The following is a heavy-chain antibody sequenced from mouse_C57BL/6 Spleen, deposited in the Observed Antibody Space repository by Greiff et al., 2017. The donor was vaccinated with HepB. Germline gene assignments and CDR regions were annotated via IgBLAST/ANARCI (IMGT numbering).Heavy chain of an antibody. CDR2: IYPSDSET. CDR1: GYTFTSYW. D-gene: IGHD1-1*01. V-gene: IGHV1-61*01. J-gene: IGHJ2*01. Sequence: QVQLQQPGAELVRPGSSVKLSCKASGYTFTSYWMDWVKQRPGQGLEWIGNIYPSDSETHYNQKLKDKATLTGDKSSSTAYIQLSPLTSEDSAVYYCARWYYASSDYWGQGTTLTVSS. CDR3: ARWYYASSDY.